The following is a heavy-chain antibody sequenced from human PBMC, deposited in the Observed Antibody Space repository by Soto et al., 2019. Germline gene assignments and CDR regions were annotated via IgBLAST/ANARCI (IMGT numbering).Heavy chain of an antibody. J-gene: IGHJ3*02. Sequence: ASVKVSCKASGYTFTSYAMHWVRQAPGQRLEWMGWINAGNGNTKYSQKFQGRVTITRDTSASTAYMELSSLRSEGTAVYYCARDNLLAYDAFDIWGQGTMVTVSS. CDR1: GYTFTSYA. V-gene: IGHV1-3*01. CDR3: ARDNLLAYDAFDI. D-gene: IGHD2-8*02. CDR2: INAGNGNT.